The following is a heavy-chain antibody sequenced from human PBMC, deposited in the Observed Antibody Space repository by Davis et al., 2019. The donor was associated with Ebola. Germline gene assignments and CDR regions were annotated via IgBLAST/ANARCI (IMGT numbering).Heavy chain of an antibody. V-gene: IGHV4-34*01. Sequence: SETLSLTCAVYGGAFNGYYWSWIRQPPGKGLEWIGEINHSGSSKYNPSLKSRVTISVDTSKNQFSLKLSSVTAADTAVYYCARGRGDCSGGSCYVYYYYGMDVWGQGTTVTVSS. CDR2: INHSGSS. CDR3: ARGRGDCSGGSCYVYYYYGMDV. D-gene: IGHD2-15*01. J-gene: IGHJ6*02. CDR1: GGAFNGYY.